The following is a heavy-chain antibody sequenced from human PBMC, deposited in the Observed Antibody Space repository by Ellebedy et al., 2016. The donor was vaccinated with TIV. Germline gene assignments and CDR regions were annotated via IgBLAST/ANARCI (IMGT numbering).Heavy chain of an antibody. CDR3: ARRGPGYNYDY. Sequence: AASVKVSCKASEYPFTSHPMHWARQAPGQSLEWMGWIIVADGSTEYSQKFQGRVTINRDTSASTAYMELTSLISEDTAVYFCARRGPGYNYDYWGQGTLVTVSS. D-gene: IGHD3-9*01. J-gene: IGHJ4*02. V-gene: IGHV1-3*01. CDR1: EYPFTSHP. CDR2: IIVADGST.